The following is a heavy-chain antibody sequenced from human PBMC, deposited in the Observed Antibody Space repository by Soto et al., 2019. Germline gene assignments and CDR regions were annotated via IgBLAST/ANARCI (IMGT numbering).Heavy chain of an antibody. V-gene: IGHV3-7*05. J-gene: IGHJ4*02. CDR1: GFTFSSYC. CDR3: ARAHDLELLLGATGKFDY. Sequence: PAGSLRLSCAASGFTFSSYCMSWVRQAPGKGPEWVANIKQDGSEKYYVDSVKGRFTISRDNAKNSLYLQMNSLRAEDTAVYYCARAHDLELLLGATGKFDYCGQVTLFTVSP. CDR2: IKQDGSEK. D-gene: IGHD1-26*01.